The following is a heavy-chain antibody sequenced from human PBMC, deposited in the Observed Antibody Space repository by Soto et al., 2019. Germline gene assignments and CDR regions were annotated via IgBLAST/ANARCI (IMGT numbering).Heavy chain of an antibody. D-gene: IGHD3-16*01. V-gene: IGHV4-59*01. J-gene: IGHJ4*02. CDR3: ASVTFGGIVLAH. CDR2: IYFNGNT. CDR1: AASFSKYY. Sequence: SETLSLTCTVSAASFSKYYWTWIRQPPGRGLEWIGYIYFNGNTKYNPSLEGRLTISIDTSKEEFSLKLTSVTAAAAAVYYCASVTFGGIVLAHWGQGTLVTVSS.